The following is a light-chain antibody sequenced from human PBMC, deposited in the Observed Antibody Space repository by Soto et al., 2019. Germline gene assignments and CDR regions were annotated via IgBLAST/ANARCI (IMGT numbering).Light chain of an antibody. Sequence: DIQMTQSPSSLSASVGDRFTITCLSRLSISSDLNCGQQEPGKAPKLLIYAASSLQIGVPSRFSGSGSGTDFTLTISSMKPEDFATYYCQQSYSTPHTFGQGTKLEIK. V-gene: IGKV1-39*01. J-gene: IGKJ2*01. CDR1: LSISSD. CDR2: AAS. CDR3: QQSYSTPHT.